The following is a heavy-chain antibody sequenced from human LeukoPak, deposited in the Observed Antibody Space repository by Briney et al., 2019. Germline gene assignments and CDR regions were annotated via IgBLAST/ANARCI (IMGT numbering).Heavy chain of an antibody. D-gene: IGHD6-19*01. CDR2: ITGSSRTK. CDR3: ARPTSSGWYSH. V-gene: IGHV3-48*01. J-gene: IGHJ3*01. CDR1: GFTFGSYA. Sequence: GGSLRLSCAASGFTFGSYAMHWVRQAPGKGLEWVSYITGSSRTKSYADSVKGRFTISRDNAENSVYLQMNSLRAEDTAVYYCARPTSSGWYSHWGQGTMVTVSS.